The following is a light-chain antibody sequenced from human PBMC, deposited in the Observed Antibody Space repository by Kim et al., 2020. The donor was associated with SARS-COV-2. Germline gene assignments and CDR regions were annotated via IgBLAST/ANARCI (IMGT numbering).Light chain of an antibody. CDR2: GAS. CDR1: RRVGSN. J-gene: IGKJ4*01. Sequence: SSGERATTPSRASRRVGSNLACYQQKPAEQPRRLIYGASTRAAGIPARFSGSGSGTEFTLTTSSLQSEDFLVYYCQQYNNWPPLTFGGGTKVDIK. CDR3: QQYNNWPPLT. V-gene: IGKV3-15*01.